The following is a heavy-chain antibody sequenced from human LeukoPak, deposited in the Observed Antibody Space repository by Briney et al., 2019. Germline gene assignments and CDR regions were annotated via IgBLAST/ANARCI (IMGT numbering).Heavy chain of an antibody. CDR1: GGSISAYY. CDR3: ARESVYSGRYYAFDV. J-gene: IGHJ3*01. V-gene: IGHV4-59*01. Sequence: SETLSFNCTVPGGSISAYYWSWIRQPPGQGLEWIGYIYYSGSTNYNHSLKSRVTISVDMSKNQFSLKLSSVTAADTAVYYCARESVYSGRYYAFDVWGQGTMVTVSS. CDR2: IYYSGST. D-gene: IGHD1-26*01.